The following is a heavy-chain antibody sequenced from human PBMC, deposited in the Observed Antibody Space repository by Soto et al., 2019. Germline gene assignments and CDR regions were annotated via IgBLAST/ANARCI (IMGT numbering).Heavy chain of an antibody. Sequence: PSETLSLTCTVSGGSISSYYWSWIRQPPGKGLEWIGYIYYSGSTNYNPSLKSRVTISVDTSKNQFSLKLSSVTAADTAVYYCARGGNAGAAATNLWYFDYWGQGTLVTVSS. J-gene: IGHJ4*02. CDR2: IYYSGST. V-gene: IGHV4-59*12. CDR1: GGSISSYY. D-gene: IGHD2-15*01. CDR3: ARGGNAGAAATNLWYFDY.